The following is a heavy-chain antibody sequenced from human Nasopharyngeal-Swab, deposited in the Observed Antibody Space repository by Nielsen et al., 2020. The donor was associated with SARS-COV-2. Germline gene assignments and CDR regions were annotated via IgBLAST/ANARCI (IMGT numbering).Heavy chain of an antibody. D-gene: IGHD1-1*01. V-gene: IGHV3-13*04. CDR2: IGTAGDT. Sequence: GGSLRLSCAASGFTFSSYDMHWVRQATGKGLEWVSAIGTAGDTYYPDSVKGRFTISRDNSKNTLYLQMNSLRAEDTAIYYCARDEAGTANSGFDYWGQGTLVTVSS. CDR1: GFTFSSYD. J-gene: IGHJ4*02. CDR3: ARDEAGTANSGFDY.